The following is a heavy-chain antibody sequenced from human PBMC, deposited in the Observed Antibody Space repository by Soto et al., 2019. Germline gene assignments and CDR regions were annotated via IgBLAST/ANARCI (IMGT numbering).Heavy chain of an antibody. CDR2: IYYSGET. Sequence: QVQLQESGPGLVKPSETLSLTCTVSGDSISRYYWSWIRLSPGKGLEWIGYIYYSGETNYNPSVKSRFTISVDRTKNQFSLKLSSVTAADTAVYYCARDQGGEFLKGSGMDVWGLGTTVTVSS. J-gene: IGHJ6*02. V-gene: IGHV4-59*01. D-gene: IGHD3-10*01. CDR3: ARDQGGEFLKGSGMDV. CDR1: GDSISRYY.